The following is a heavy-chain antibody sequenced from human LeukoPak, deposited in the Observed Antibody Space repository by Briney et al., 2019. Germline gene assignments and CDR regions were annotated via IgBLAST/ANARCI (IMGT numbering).Heavy chain of an antibody. Sequence: ASVKVSCKASGYTFTSYYMHWVRQAPGQGLQWMGIVNPSGGSTSYAQKFQGRVTMTRDTSTSTVYMELSSLRSEDTAVYYCARGPRVVYYDSSGYYYGPFDYWGQGTLVTVSS. V-gene: IGHV1-46*01. CDR1: GYTFTSYY. CDR2: VNPSGGST. CDR3: ARGPRVVYYDSSGYYYGPFDY. J-gene: IGHJ4*02. D-gene: IGHD3-22*01.